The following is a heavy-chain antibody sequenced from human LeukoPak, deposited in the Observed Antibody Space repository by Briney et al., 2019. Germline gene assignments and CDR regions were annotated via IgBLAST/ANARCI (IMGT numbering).Heavy chain of an antibody. D-gene: IGHD2-2*02. Sequence: SQTLSLTCTVSGGSISSGDYYWRWLRQPPGKGLEWIGYIYYSGSTYYNPSLKSRVTISVDTSKNQFSLKLSSVTAADTAVYYCASTYCSSTSCYTGIFDYWGQGTLVTVSS. CDR3: ASTYCSSTSCYTGIFDY. J-gene: IGHJ4*02. V-gene: IGHV4-30-4*08. CDR2: IYYSGST. CDR1: GGSISSGDYY.